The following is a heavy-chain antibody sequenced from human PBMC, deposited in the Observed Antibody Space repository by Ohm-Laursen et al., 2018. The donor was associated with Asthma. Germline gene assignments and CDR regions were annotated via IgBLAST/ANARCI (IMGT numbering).Heavy chain of an antibody. J-gene: IGHJ4*02. V-gene: IGHV3-7*05. Sequence: GSLRPSCAASGLPFSNFWMSWVRQAPGKGLEWVANIYPDGGEKYYVDSVDGRFTISRDNAKNSLYLQMNSLRAEDTAVYYCATNLPYEAENYWGQGTLVTVSS. CDR2: IYPDGGEK. CDR1: GLPFSNFW. D-gene: IGHD3-16*01. CDR3: ATNLPYEAENY.